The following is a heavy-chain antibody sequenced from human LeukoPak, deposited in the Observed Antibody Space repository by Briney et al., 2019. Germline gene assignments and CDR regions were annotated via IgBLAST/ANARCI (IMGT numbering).Heavy chain of an antibody. CDR1: GFSFNRYG. CDR3: AKDRQLWFHDY. J-gene: IGHJ4*02. Sequence: GGSLRLSCAASGFSFNRYGMHWVRQAPGKGLEWVAFIRYDGGNKYYADSVKGRFTISRDNSKNTLYLQMNSLRAEDTAVYYCAKDRQLWFHDYWGQGTLVTVSS. CDR2: IRYDGGNK. V-gene: IGHV3-30*02. D-gene: IGHD5-18*01.